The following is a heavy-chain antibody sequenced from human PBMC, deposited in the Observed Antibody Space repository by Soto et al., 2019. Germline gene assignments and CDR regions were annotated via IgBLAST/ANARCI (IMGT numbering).Heavy chain of an antibody. D-gene: IGHD3-3*01. J-gene: IGHJ6*02. V-gene: IGHV3-15*07. CDR1: GFTFSNAW. CDR2: IKSKTDGGTT. CDR3: TTGAPDFWSGYYDDEYYYYYGMDV. Sequence: PGGSLRLSCAASGFTFSNAWMNWVRQARGKGLEWVGRIKSKTDGGTTDYAAPVKGRFTISRDDSKNTLYLQMNSLKTEDTAVYYCTTGAPDFWSGYYDDEYYYYYGMDVRGQGTTVTVSS.